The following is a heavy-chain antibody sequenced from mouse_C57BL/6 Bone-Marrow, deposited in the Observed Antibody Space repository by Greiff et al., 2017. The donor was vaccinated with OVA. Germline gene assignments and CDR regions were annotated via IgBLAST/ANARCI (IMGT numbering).Heavy chain of an antibody. Sequence: QVQLKESGPGLVQPSQSLSITCTVSGFSLTSYGVHWVRQSPGKGLEWLGVIWSGGSTDYNAAFISRLSISKDNSKSQVFFKMNSLQADDTAIYYCARNEGLLRVYYFDYWGQGTTLTVSS. D-gene: IGHD2-10*01. CDR2: IWSGGST. V-gene: IGHV2-2*01. CDR1: GFSLTSYG. J-gene: IGHJ2*01. CDR3: ARNEGLLRVYYFDY.